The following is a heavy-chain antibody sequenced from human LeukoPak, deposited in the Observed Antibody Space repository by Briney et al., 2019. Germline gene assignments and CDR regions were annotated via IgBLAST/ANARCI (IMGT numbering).Heavy chain of an antibody. CDR3: ARGSTVTPHPFDY. Sequence: SETLSLTCAVYGGSLSGYYWSWIRQPPGKGLEWIGEINHSGSTNYNPSLKSRVTISVDTCKNQFSLKLSSVTAADTAVYYCARGSTVTPHPFDYWGQGTLVTVSS. CDR1: GGSLSGYY. V-gene: IGHV4-34*01. J-gene: IGHJ4*02. CDR2: INHSGST. D-gene: IGHD4-17*01.